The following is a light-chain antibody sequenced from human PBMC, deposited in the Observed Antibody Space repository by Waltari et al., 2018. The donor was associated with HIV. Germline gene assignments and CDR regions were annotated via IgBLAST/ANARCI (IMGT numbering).Light chain of an antibody. CDR3: QQSYDAPWT. CDR2: SAS. CDR1: DSISRY. Sequence: DIQMTQSPSSLSASVGDRVTIACRASDSISRYVNWYQQQPGKPPRLLIFSASNLEAGVPLRFRGSGSGTDFTLTITSLQVEDFAVYFCQQSYDAPWTFGPGT. V-gene: IGKV1-39*01. J-gene: IGKJ1*01.